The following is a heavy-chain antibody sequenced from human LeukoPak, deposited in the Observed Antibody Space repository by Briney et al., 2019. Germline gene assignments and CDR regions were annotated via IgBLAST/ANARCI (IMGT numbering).Heavy chain of an antibody. D-gene: IGHD1-26*01. CDR1: GGSSSGYY. J-gene: IGHJ4*02. Sequence: KPSETLSLTCAVYGGSSSGYYWSWIRQPPGKGLEWIGEINHSGSTNYNPSLKSRVTISVDTSKNQFSLKLSSVTAEDTAVYYCARDPAYSGSYKGGSNFDYWGQGTLVTVSS. V-gene: IGHV4-34*01. CDR3: ARDPAYSGSYKGGSNFDY. CDR2: INHSGST.